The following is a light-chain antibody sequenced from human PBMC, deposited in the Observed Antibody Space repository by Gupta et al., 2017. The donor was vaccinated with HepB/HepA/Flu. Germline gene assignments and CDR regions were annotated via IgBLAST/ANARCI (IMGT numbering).Light chain of an antibody. J-gene: IGKJ5*01. CDR3: MQSLQTPT. CDR2: LGS. CDR1: QSLLHTNGYNF. Sequence: DIVMTQSPLSLPVTPGERASISCRSSQSLLHTNGYNFLDWYLQKPGQSPQLLIYLGSNRASGVPDRFSGSGSGTDFTLKISRVEAEDVGVYYGMQSLQTPTFGQGTRLEIK. V-gene: IGKV2-28*01.